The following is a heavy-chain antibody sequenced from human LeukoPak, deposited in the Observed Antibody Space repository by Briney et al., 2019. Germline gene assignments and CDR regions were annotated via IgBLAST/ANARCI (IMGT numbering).Heavy chain of an antibody. CDR3: ASPSSENYYYYYGMDV. J-gene: IGHJ6*02. CDR1: GYSFTSYW. Sequence: PGESLKISCKGSGYSFTSYWIGWVRQLPGKGLEWMGIIYPGDSDTRYSPSFQGQVTISADKSISTAYLQWSSLKASDTAMYYCASPSSENYYYYYGMDVWGQGTTVTVSS. CDR2: IYPGDSDT. V-gene: IGHV5-51*01.